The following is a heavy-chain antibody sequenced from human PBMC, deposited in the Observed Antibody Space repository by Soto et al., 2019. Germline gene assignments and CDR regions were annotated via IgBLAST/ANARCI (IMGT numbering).Heavy chain of an antibody. D-gene: IGHD3-10*01. CDR2: INSDGSST. CDR1: GFTFSSYW. Sequence: EVQVVESGGGLVQPGGSLRLSCAASGFTFSSYWMHWVRQAPGKGLVWVSRINSDGSSTSYADSVKGRFTISRDNAKNTLYLQMNSLRAEDTAVYYCARGMVRLFYGMDVWGQGTTVTVSS. J-gene: IGHJ6*02. V-gene: IGHV3-74*01. CDR3: ARGMVRLFYGMDV.